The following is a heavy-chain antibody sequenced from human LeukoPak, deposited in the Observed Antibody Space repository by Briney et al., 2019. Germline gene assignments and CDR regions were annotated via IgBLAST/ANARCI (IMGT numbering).Heavy chain of an antibody. J-gene: IGHJ4*02. Sequence: SVKVSCKASGGTFSSYAISWVRQAPGQGLEWTGGIIPIFGTANYAQKFQGRVTMTRDTSTSTVYMELSSLRSEDTAVYYCARDREIVVVPAAIRLDYWGQGTLVTVSS. CDR3: ARDREIVVVPAAIRLDY. D-gene: IGHD2-2*02. V-gene: IGHV1-69*05. CDR1: GGTFSSYA. CDR2: IIPIFGTA.